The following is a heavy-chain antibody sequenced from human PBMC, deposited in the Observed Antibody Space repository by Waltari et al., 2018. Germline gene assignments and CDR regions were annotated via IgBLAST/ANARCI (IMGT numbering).Heavy chain of an antibody. J-gene: IGHJ5*02. CDR1: VGSFCGYC. CDR3: ARGRQGYSGSYRAWFDP. CDR2: IKHTGSN. V-gene: IGHV4-34*01. D-gene: IGHD1-26*01. Sequence: QVQLQQWGAGLLKPSETLSLTCAGYVGSFCGYCWNWIRQPPGKGQEWIGEIKHTGSNNYNPSLKSRVTISVDTSKNQFSLKLSSVTAADTAVYYCARGRQGYSGSYRAWFDPWGQGTLVTVSS.